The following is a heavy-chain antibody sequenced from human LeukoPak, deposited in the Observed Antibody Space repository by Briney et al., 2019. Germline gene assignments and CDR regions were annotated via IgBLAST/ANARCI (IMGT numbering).Heavy chain of an antibody. Sequence: PGGSLRLSCVASGFTFSSYWMHWVRQTPGKGLVWVSRINSGRSSTTYADSVKGRFTISRDNARNSLFLQMNSLRAEDTAVYYCARGGYCSGGSCYSNAFDIWGQGTMVTVSS. J-gene: IGHJ3*02. V-gene: IGHV3-74*01. CDR3: ARGGYCSGGSCYSNAFDI. D-gene: IGHD2-15*01. CDR2: INSGRSST. CDR1: GFTFSSYW.